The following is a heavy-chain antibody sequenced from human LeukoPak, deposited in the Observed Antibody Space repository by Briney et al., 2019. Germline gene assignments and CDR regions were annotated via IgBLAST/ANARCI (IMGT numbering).Heavy chain of an antibody. Sequence: GGSLRLSCAASGFTVSSNYMSWVRQAPGKGLEWVSVIYSGGSTYYADSVKGRFTISRDNSKNTLYLQMNSLRAEDTAVYYCAKGILGYCSGGSCAAYDYWGQGTLVTVSS. D-gene: IGHD2-15*01. CDR1: GFTVSSNY. V-gene: IGHV3-53*05. CDR3: AKGILGYCSGGSCAAYDY. CDR2: IYSGGST. J-gene: IGHJ4*02.